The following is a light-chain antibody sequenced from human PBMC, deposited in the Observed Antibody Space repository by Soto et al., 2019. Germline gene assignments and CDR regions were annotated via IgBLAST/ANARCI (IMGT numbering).Light chain of an antibody. CDR2: DVS. J-gene: IGKJ1*01. CDR1: QNVSTW. Sequence: DIQITQSPSTLSASVGDRVTITCRASQNVSTWLAWYQHKPRKAPKLLLFDVSNLESGVPSRFSGSGSGTEFTLTISSLQSDDFATYYCQQYDSYRTFGQGTKVDIK. CDR3: QQYDSYRT. V-gene: IGKV1-5*01.